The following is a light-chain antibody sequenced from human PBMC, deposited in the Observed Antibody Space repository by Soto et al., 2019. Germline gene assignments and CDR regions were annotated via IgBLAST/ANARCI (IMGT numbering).Light chain of an antibody. CDR2: AAS. J-gene: IGKJ5*01. CDR3: QQANSFLGIT. Sequence: DIQMTQSPSSEYASVGDRVSITCRASQGSSSWLAWYQQKPGKAPKLLIYAASSLQGGVPSRFTGSGSGTYFTLTISSLQPEDFATYYCQQANSFLGITFGQGTRLEIK. V-gene: IGKV1-12*01. CDR1: QGSSSW.